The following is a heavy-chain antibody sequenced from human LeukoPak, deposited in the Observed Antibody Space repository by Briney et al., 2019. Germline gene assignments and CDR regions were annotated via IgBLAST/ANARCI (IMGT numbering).Heavy chain of an antibody. CDR1: RFTFSTYA. D-gene: IGHD1-14*01. J-gene: IGHJ4*02. CDR3: ANYRKPQGLDY. CDR2: ISANGADK. V-gene: IGHV3-23*01. Sequence: GGSLRLSCAVSRFTFSTYAMSWVRQAPGEGLEWVSAISANGADKYYADSVKGRFTISRDNSKNTLFLQMTSLRVEDTAVYYCANYRKPQGLDYWGQGTLVTVSS.